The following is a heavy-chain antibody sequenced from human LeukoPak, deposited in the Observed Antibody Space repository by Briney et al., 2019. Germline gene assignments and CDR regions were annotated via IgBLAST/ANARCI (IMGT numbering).Heavy chain of an antibody. J-gene: IGHJ4*02. CDR1: GFTFDDYA. D-gene: IGHD3-10*01. V-gene: IGHV3-9*01. CDR3: AKDINYYGSGSYSGGFDY. Sequence: SLRLSCAASGFTFDDYAMHWVRQAPGKGLEWVSGISWNSGGISYADSVKGRFTISRDNAKNSLYLQMNSLRAEDTALYYCAKDINYYGSGSYSGGFDYWGQGTLVTVSS. CDR2: ISWNSGGI.